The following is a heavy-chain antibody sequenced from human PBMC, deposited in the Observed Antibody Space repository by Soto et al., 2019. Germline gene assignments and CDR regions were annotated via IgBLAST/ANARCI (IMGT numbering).Heavy chain of an antibody. D-gene: IGHD3-22*01. J-gene: IGHJ4*02. CDR1: GYTFTNYD. Sequence: ALVKASSKASGYTFTNYDIHWERQALGKRLEWMGWINAGNGNTKYSQQLQGRVTTTTDTSASTALMELRSLSSADTAEYYCTSGERYFYDCSGYCGFDYCGQVALV. CDR3: TSGERYFYDCSGYCGFDY. V-gene: IGHV1-3*01. CDR2: INAGNGNT.